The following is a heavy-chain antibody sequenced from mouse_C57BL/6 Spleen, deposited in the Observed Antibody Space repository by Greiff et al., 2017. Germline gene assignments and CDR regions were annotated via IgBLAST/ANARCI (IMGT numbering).Heavy chain of an antibody. CDR2: IDPSDSYT. Sequence: QVQLKQPGAELVKPGASVKLSCKASGYTFTSYWMQWVKQRPGQGLEWIGEIDPSDSYTNYNQKFKGKATLTVDTSSTTAYMQLSSLTPEDSAVYYCARFASFSLSIVPSGTGNWYFDVWGTGTTVTVSS. CDR1: GYTFTSYW. D-gene: IGHD4-1*01. V-gene: IGHV1-50*01. CDR3: ARFASFSLSIVPSGTGNWYFDV. J-gene: IGHJ1*03.